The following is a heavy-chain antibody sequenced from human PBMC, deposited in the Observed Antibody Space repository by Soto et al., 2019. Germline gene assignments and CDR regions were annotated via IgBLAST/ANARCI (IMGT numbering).Heavy chain of an antibody. CDR3: ARMVRGSNIDYYHDMDV. Sequence: QVQLVQSGAEVKKPGASVKVSCKASGYSFTSHGISWVRQAPGQGLEWMAWISASNGDTNYAQKFQGRVTVTTDTSTSTGDMELRSLRSEDTAVYYCARMVRGSNIDYYHDMDVWGKGTTVTVSS. V-gene: IGHV1-18*01. J-gene: IGHJ6*03. D-gene: IGHD3-10*01. CDR1: GYSFTSHG. CDR2: ISASNGDT.